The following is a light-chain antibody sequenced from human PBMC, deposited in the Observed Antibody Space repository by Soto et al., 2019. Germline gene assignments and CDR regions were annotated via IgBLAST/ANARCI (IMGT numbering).Light chain of an antibody. Sequence: NFMLTQPRSVSESPGKTVTISCTRSSGSIASYYVQWYQQRPGSAPATVIYEDNQRPSGVPDRFSGSVDSSSNSASLVISGLKTEDEDDYYCQSYDTSNQGVFGGGTKLTVL. V-gene: IGLV6-57*03. CDR1: SGSIASYY. CDR2: EDN. J-gene: IGLJ3*02. CDR3: QSYDTSNQGV.